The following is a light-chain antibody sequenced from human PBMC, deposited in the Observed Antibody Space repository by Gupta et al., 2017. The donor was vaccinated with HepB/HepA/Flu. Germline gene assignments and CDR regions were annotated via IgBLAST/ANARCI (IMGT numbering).Light chain of an antibody. CDR3: QSYDSSRSGYVV. CDR2: DNR. Sequence: QSVLTQPPSVSGAPGQRVTISCTGSSSNIGAGYDVHWYQQVPETAPKLLLYDNRNRHSGGPDRFSGSKSGTSAALAITVLQAEEEADYYCQSYDSSRSGYVVFGGGTKLTVL. V-gene: IGLV1-40*01. J-gene: IGLJ2*01. CDR1: SSNIGAGYD.